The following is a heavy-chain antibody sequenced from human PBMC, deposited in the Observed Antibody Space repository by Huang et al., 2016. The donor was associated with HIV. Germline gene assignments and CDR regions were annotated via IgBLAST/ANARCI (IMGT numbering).Heavy chain of an antibody. Sequence: QVQLVQSGAEVRKPGASVRVSCKASGYTFRSYAIHWGRQAPGQSLEGRGRISIGDGRKEYLWQLQGRATITTDTSANTVYLDLSGLRSEDTAVYYCARQRSPDSSSHLYWGQGTLVTVSS. CDR1: GYTFRSYA. CDR2: ISIGDGRK. J-gene: IGHJ4*02. V-gene: IGHV1-3*04. CDR3: ARQRSPDSSSHLY. D-gene: IGHD6-13*01.